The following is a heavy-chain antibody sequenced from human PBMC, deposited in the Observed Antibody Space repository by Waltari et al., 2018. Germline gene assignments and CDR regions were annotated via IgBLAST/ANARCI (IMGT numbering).Heavy chain of an antibody. CDR2: IRYDGSNK. V-gene: IGHV3-30*02. Sequence: QVQLVESGGGVVQPGGSLRLSCAASGFTFSSYGMHWVRPAPGKGLEWVAFIRYDGSNKYYADSVKGRFTISRDNSKNTLYLQMNSLRAEDTAVYYCAKDLGTFGQSHYFDYWGQGTLVTVSS. J-gene: IGHJ4*02. D-gene: IGHD3-10*01. CDR3: AKDLGTFGQSHYFDY. CDR1: GFTFSSYG.